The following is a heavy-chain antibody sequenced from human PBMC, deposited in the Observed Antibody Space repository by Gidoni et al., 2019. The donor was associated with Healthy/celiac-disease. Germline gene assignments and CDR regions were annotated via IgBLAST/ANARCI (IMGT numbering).Heavy chain of an antibody. CDR2: VSGSGGST. CDR1: GFTFRSYA. J-gene: IGHJ4*02. CDR3: AKDRLLGYCTNGVCFPDY. Sequence: EVQLLESGGGLVQPGGSVRLSCAASGFTFRSYANSWVRQAPGKGLEWVSAVSGSGGSTYYADSVKGRFTISRDNSKNTLYLQMNSLRAEDTAVYYCAKDRLLGYCTNGVCFPDYWGQGTLFTVSS. D-gene: IGHD2-8*01. V-gene: IGHV3-23*01.